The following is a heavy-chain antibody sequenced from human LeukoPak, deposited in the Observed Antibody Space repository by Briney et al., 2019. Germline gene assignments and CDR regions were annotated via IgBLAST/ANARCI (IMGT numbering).Heavy chain of an antibody. CDR3: ARVRSGDVWFDP. Sequence: GASVKVSCRASGYTFTGYYMHWVRQAPGQGLEWMGWINPNSGGTNYAQKFQGRVTMTRDTSISTAYMELSRLRSDDTAVYYCARVRSGDVWFDPWGQGTLVTVSS. CDR1: GYTFTGYY. D-gene: IGHD6-25*01. CDR2: INPNSGGT. V-gene: IGHV1-2*02. J-gene: IGHJ5*02.